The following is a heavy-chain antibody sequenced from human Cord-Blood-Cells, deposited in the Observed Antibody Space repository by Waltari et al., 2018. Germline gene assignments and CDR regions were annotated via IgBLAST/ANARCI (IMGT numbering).Heavy chain of an antibody. D-gene: IGHD6-6*01. J-gene: IGHJ4*02. V-gene: IGHV5-51*01. CDR3: ARHPRDSSSSPFDY. CDR1: GYSFSSSW. Sequence: EVQLVQSGAEVKQPGESLKISWTGSGYSFSSSWLGWVCQMPGKGLEWMGIIYPGDSDTRYSPSFQGQVTISADKSISTAYLQWSSLKASDTAMYYCARHPRDSSSSPFDYWGQGTLVTVSS. CDR2: IYPGDSDT.